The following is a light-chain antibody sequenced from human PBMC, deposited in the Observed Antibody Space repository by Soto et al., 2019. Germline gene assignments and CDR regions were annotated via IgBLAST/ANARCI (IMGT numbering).Light chain of an antibody. CDR3: QQLNSYPIT. Sequence: DLQMTQSPSTLSDSVGDRVTITCRASESIRTWLAWYQHKPGKAPKLLIYKASSLESGVPTRFSGSGSGTDFTLTISSLQPEDFAPYYCQQLNSYPITFGQGTRLEIK. CDR2: KAS. CDR1: ESIRTW. J-gene: IGKJ5*01. V-gene: IGKV1-5*03.